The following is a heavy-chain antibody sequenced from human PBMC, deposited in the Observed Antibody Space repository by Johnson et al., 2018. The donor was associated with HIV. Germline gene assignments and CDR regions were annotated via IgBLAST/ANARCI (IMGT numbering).Heavy chain of an antibody. J-gene: IGHJ3*02. V-gene: IGHV3-20*04. CDR1: GFTFDDYG. CDR3: ARGDTAMGYDAFDI. D-gene: IGHD5-18*01. Sequence: VESGGGVVRPGGSLRLSCAASGFTFDDYGISWVRQAPGKGLEWVPGINWNGGSSGYADSVKGRFTIYRDNAKNSLYLQMNSLRAEDTAVYYCARGDTAMGYDAFDIWGQGTMVIVSS. CDR2: INWNGGSS.